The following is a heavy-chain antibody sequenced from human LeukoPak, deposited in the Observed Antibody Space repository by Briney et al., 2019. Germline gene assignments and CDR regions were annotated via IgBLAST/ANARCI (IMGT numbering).Heavy chain of an antibody. Sequence: PSETLSLTCTVSGDSISSSSYYWGWIRQPPGKGLEWIGSIYYSGSTYYNPSLKSRVTISVDTSKNQFSLKLSSVTAADTAVYYCARNYYDSSGYYYYYYGMDVWGQGTTVTVSS. V-gene: IGHV4-39*07. D-gene: IGHD3-22*01. CDR2: IYYSGST. CDR3: ARNYYDSSGYYYYYYGMDV. J-gene: IGHJ6*02. CDR1: GDSISSSSYY.